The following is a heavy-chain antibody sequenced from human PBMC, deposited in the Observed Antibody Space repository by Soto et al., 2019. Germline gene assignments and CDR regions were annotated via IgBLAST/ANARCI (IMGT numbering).Heavy chain of an antibody. CDR3: ARGGLRFLEWLWYYGMDV. V-gene: IGHV3-30-3*01. CDR2: ISYDGSNK. J-gene: IGHJ6*02. CDR1: GFTFSSYA. D-gene: IGHD3-3*01. Sequence: GGSLRLSCAASGFTFSSYAMHWVRQAPGKGLEWVAVISYDGSNKYYADSVKGRFTISRDNSKNTLYLQMNSLRAEDTAVYYCARGGLRFLEWLWYYGMDVWGQGTTVTVSS.